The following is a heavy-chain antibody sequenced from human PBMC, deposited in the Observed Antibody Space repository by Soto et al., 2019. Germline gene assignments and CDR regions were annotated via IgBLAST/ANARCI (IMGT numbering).Heavy chain of an antibody. D-gene: IGHD1-26*01. CDR2: ISGYNSNT. CDR3: GREIHWEPVPY. J-gene: IGHJ4*02. V-gene: IGHV1-18*01. Sequence: VQLVQSGGEVKQPGASVKVSCRASGYSFSNYGITWGRQAPGQGLEWTGGISGYNSNTNYAQKCEGSVRMTKETTRSTADLEVRSLRFDDTAVYYCGREIHWEPVPYWGQGTPVTVSS. CDR1: GYSFSNYG.